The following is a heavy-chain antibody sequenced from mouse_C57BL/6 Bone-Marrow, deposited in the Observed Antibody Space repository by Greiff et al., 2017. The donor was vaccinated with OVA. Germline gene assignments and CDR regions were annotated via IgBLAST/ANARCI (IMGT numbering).Heavy chain of an antibody. CDR2: ISSGSSTI. V-gene: IGHV5-17*01. J-gene: IGHJ4*01. CDR1: GFTFSDYG. Sequence: EVHLVESGGGLVKPGGSLKLSCAASGFTFSDYGMHWVRQAPEKGLEWVAYISSGSSTIYYADTVKGRFTISRDNAKNTLFLQMTSLRSEDTAMYYCARDYYYGSSYVDAMDYWGQGTSVTVSS. D-gene: IGHD1-1*01. CDR3: ARDYYYGSSYVDAMDY.